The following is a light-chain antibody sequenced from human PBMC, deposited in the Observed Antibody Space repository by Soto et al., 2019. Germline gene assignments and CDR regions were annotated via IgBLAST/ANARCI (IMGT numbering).Light chain of an antibody. Sequence: EIVLTQSPGTLPLSPGERATLSCRPGHSVNKLAWYQQKPGQAPRLLIYDASISATGIPDRFSGSQSGTDCTLTISRLEREDFALYYCQQYLTSPTWTFGQGTKVEV. J-gene: IGKJ1*01. CDR2: DAS. CDR3: QQYLTSPTWT. V-gene: IGKV3-20*01. CDR1: HSVNK.